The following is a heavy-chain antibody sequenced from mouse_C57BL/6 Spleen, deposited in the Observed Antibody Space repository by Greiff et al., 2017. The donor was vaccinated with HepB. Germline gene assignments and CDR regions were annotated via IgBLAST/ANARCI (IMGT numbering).Heavy chain of an antibody. D-gene: IGHD3-2*02. CDR2: ISDGGSYT. CDR3: ARGTAQAALDY. Sequence: EVQLVESGGGLVKPGGSLKLSCAASGFTFSSYAMSWVRQTPEKRLEWVATISDGGSYTYYPDNVKGRFTISRDNAKNNLYLQMSHLKSEDTAMYYCARGTAQAALDYWGQGTTLTVSS. V-gene: IGHV5-4*01. CDR1: GFTFSSYA. J-gene: IGHJ2*01.